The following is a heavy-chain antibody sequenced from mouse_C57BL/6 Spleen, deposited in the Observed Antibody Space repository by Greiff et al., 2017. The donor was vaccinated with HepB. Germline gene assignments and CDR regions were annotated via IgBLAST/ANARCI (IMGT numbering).Heavy chain of an antibody. Sequence: QVQLQQPGAELVKPGASVKLSCKASGYTFTSYWMQWVKQRPGQGLEWIGEIDPSDSYTNYNQKFKGKATLTVDTSSSTAYMQLSSLTSEDSAVYYCARELLPRRGYFDVWGTGTTVTVSS. D-gene: IGHD1-1*01. V-gene: IGHV1-50*01. CDR1: GYTFTSYW. J-gene: IGHJ1*03. CDR2: IDPSDSYT. CDR3: ARELLPRRGYFDV.